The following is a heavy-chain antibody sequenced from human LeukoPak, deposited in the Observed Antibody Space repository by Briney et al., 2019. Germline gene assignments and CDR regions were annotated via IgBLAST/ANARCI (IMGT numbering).Heavy chain of an antibody. V-gene: IGHV1-69*04. CDR3: ARDISIAARYAFDV. D-gene: IGHD6-6*01. CDR2: IIPILGIA. Sequence: SVKVSCKASGGTFSSYTISWVRQAPGQGLEWMGRIIPILGIANYAQKFQGRVTITADKSTSTAYMELSSLRSEDTAVYYCARDISIAARYAFDVWGQGTMVTVSS. J-gene: IGHJ3*01. CDR1: GGTFSSYT.